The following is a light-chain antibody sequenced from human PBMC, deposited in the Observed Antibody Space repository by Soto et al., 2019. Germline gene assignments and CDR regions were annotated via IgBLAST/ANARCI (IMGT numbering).Light chain of an antibody. CDR1: QSIATY. CDR2: DAS. V-gene: IGKV1-39*01. Sequence: DLQMTQSPSSLSASVGDRVTITCRASQSIATYLSWYQYKPGKAPKLLIYDASTLQRGVPSRFSGSGSGSDFTLTISSLQPEDFATYFCQQSYSNLLTFGGGTKVEIK. J-gene: IGKJ4*01. CDR3: QQSYSNLLT.